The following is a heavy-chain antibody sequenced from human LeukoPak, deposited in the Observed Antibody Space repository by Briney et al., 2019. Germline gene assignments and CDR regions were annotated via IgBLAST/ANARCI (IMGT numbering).Heavy chain of an antibody. V-gene: IGHV4-59*02. D-gene: IGHD2-21*01. Sequence: SGTLSLTCTVSGGSVSSYYWSWMRQSPGKGLERIGYVYYSGSTNYNPALKSRVTISLDTSENQFSLKLSSVTAADTAVYYCAREANSPTARYWYFDLWGRGTQVTVSS. CDR3: AREANSPTARYWYFDL. J-gene: IGHJ2*01. CDR2: VYYSGST. CDR1: GGSVSSYY.